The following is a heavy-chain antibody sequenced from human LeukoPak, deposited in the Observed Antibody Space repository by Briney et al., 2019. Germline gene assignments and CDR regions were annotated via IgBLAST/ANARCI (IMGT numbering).Heavy chain of an antibody. J-gene: IGHJ4*02. V-gene: IGHV3-30*04. CDR3: AKGLGYSGFDY. CDR2: ISYDGSNK. D-gene: IGHD1-26*01. Sequence: GGSLRLSCAASGFTFSNYAMHWVRQAPGKGLEWVALISYDGSNKYYADSVKGRLTVSRDNAKNTLYLQMNSLRAEDTAVYYCAKGLGYSGFDYWGQGTLVTVSS. CDR1: GFTFSNYA.